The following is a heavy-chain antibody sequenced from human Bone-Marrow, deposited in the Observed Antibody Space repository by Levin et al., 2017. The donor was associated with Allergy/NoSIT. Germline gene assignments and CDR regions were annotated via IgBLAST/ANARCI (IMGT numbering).Heavy chain of an antibody. CDR1: GFTFSSYA. J-gene: IGHJ6*03. CDR3: AKDTQVLLWFGEPTRNMDV. Sequence: GGSLRLSCAASGFTFSSYAMSWVRQAPGKGLEWVSAISGSGGSTYYADSVKGRFTISRDNSKNTLYLQMNNMRAEETTVYYCAKDTQVLLWFGEPTRNMDVWGKGTTGTVSS. V-gene: IGHV3-23*01. CDR2: ISGSGGST. D-gene: IGHD3-10*01.